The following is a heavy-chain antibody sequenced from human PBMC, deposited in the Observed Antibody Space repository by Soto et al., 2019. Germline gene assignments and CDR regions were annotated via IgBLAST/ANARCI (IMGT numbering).Heavy chain of an antibody. CDR1: GYSFTSYW. CDR2: IYPGDSDT. V-gene: IGHV5-51*01. D-gene: IGHD3-22*01. CDR3: ASSKTYYYDSSGYYFGY. J-gene: IGHJ4*02. Sequence: GESLKISCKGSGYSFTSYWRGWVRQMTGKGLEWMGIIYPGDSDTRYSPSFQGQVTISADKSISTAYLQWSSLKASDTAMYYCASSKTYYYDSSGYYFGYWGQGTLVTVSS.